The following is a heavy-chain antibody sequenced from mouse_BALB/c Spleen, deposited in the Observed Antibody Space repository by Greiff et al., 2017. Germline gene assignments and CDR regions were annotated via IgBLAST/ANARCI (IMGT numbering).Heavy chain of an antibody. Sequence: DVMLVESGGDLVKPGGSLKLSCAASGFTFSSYGMSWVRQTPDKRLEWVATISSGGSYTYYPDSVKGRFTISRDNAKNTLYLQMSSLKSEDTAMYYCARSYGNYVDWFAYWGQGTLVTVSA. V-gene: IGHV5-6*02. CDR3: ARSYGNYVDWFAY. CDR2: ISSGGSYT. D-gene: IGHD2-10*02. CDR1: GFTFSSYG. J-gene: IGHJ3*01.